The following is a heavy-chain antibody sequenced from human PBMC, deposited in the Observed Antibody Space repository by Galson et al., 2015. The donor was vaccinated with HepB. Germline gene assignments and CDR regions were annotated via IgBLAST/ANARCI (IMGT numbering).Heavy chain of an antibody. J-gene: IGHJ4*02. D-gene: IGHD1-26*01. CDR1: GSTFSTYG. CDR2: IRYDGTDK. CDR3: AKDHVTGGSYFGFDY. V-gene: IGHV3-30*02. Sequence: SLRLSCAASGSTFSTYGMHWVRQAPGKGLEWVAFIRYDGTDKYYADSVKGRFTISRDNFKNTLYLQMNSLRAEDTAVYYCAKDHVTGGSYFGFDYWGQGTLVTVSS.